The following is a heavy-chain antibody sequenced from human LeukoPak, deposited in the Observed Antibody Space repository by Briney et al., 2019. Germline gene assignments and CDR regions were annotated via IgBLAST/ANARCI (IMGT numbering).Heavy chain of an antibody. J-gene: IGHJ4*02. CDR3: ALITYCTTVTCYFFDW. CDR1: GYTFTTYS. Sequence: ASVKVSCKASGYTFTTYSMSWVRQAPGHGLEWMGWISTYNGDTNYAQKFQGRVTMTADTSTSTAYMELRSLRSDDTAVYYCALITYCTTVTCYFFDWWGQGTQVTVSS. CDR2: ISTYNGDT. V-gene: IGHV1-18*01. D-gene: IGHD2-8*01.